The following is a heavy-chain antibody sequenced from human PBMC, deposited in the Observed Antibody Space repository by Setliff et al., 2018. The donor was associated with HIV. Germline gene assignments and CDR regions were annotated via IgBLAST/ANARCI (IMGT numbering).Heavy chain of an antibody. Sequence: SETLSLTCTVSGGSINSRSYYWAWIRQPPGKGLEWVASIYFSGTPYYNPSLKNRVTISVGTSKNQFSLKLSSVTAADTAVYYCARRGMWSYETGGNPSATFDYWGQGVLVTVSS. CDR1: GGSINSRSYY. D-gene: IGHD2-8*02. CDR3: ARRGMWSYETGGNPSATFDY. CDR2: IYFSGTP. V-gene: IGHV4-39*01. J-gene: IGHJ4*02.